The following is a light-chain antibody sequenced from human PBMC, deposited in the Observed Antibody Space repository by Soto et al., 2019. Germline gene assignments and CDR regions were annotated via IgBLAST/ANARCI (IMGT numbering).Light chain of an antibody. CDR1: EGIASA. J-gene: IGKJ2*01. CDR2: DAT. Sequence: AIQLTQSPSSLSASVGDRVTITCRASEGIASALAWYQHKTGNPPKLLIYDATNIDIGVTSRFSGSASGTDFTLTIASLQSEDNATYYCQQFNSHPNPFGQGNKLEIK. V-gene: IGKV1-13*02. CDR3: QQFNSHPNP.